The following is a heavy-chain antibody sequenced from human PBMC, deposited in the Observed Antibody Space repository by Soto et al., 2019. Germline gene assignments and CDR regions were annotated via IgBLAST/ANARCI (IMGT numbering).Heavy chain of an antibody. D-gene: IGHD1-26*01. CDR2: IHPNSGAT. CDR3: AREGVGPTYGWFDP. J-gene: IGHJ5*02. V-gene: IGHV1-2*04. CDR1: GYTFTGNY. Sequence: QVQLVQSGAEVKKPGASVKVSCKASGYTFTGNYLHWVRQAPGQGLEWMGWIHPNSGATKYAQKFQGWVTMTRDTSISTTYIELSSLRSNDTAVYYCAREGVGPTYGWFDPWGQGT.